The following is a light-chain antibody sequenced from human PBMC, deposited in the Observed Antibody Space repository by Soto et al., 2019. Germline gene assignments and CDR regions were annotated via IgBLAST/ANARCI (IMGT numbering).Light chain of an antibody. CDR2: DVS. Sequence: QSVLTQPASVSGSPGQSITISCTGTSSDVGGYNYVSWDQQHPGKAPKLMIYDVSNRPSGGSNRFSGSKSGNTASLTISGLQAEDEAEYYCSSYTSSSTPQVFGTGTKVTVL. J-gene: IGLJ1*01. V-gene: IGLV2-14*01. CDR3: SSYTSSSTPQV. CDR1: SSDVGGYNY.